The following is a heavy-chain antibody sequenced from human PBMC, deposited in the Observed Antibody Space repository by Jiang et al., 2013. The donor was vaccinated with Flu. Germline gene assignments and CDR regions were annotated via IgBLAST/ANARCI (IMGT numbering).Heavy chain of an antibody. J-gene: IGHJ4*02. CDR1: GFSLNNERMG. D-gene: IGHD3-16*02. CDR2: IFSNDEK. V-gene: IGHV2-26*01. Sequence: TLTLMCTVSGFSLNNERMGVSWFRQPPGKALEWLAHIFSNDEKSYSTSLKSRLTISKDTSKSQVVLTMTNMDPVDTATYYCARIVITFGGVIPSYYFDYWGQGTLVTVSS. CDR3: ARIVITFGGVIPSYYFDY.